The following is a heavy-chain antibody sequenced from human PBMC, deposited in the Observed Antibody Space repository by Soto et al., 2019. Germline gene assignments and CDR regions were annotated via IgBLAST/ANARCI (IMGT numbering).Heavy chain of an antibody. V-gene: IGHV3-15*01. CDR2: IRSNAHGGTT. CDR3: TIDGLYSGGFDF. Sequence: EVQLVESGGGLVKPGESLRLSCAASGFTFINAWMSWVRQAAGKGLEWVGRIRSNAHGGTTDYGAPVNGRFAISRDDSDNTVYLQMNSLKTEDTAVYYCTIDGLYSGGFDFWGQGTLVTVSS. D-gene: IGHD1-26*01. J-gene: IGHJ4*02. CDR1: GFTFINAW.